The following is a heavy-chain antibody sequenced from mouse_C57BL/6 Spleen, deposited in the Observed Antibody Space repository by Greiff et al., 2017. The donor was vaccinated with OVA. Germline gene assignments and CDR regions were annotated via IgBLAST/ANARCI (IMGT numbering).Heavy chain of an antibody. J-gene: IGHJ3*01. CDR1: GYTFTDYE. Sequence: VQLQQSGAELVRPGASVTLSCKASGYTFTDYEMHWVKQTPVHGLEWIGAIDPETGGTAYNQKFKGKAILTADKSSSTAYMELRCLTSEDSAVYYCTREGRRETFAYWGQGTLVTVSA. CDR3: TREGRRETFAY. CDR2: IDPETGGT. V-gene: IGHV1-15*01.